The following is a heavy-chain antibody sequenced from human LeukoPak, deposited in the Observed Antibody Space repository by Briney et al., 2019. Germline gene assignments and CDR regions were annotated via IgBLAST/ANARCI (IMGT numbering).Heavy chain of an antibody. D-gene: IGHD1-7*01. CDR3: AKGAFGNYPYYYYGMDV. Sequence: GGSLRLSCAASGFTFSSCAMSWVRQAPGKGLEWVSAISGSGGSTYYADSVKGRFTISRDNSKNTLYLQMNSLRAEDTAVYYCAKGAFGNYPYYYYGMDVWGQGTTVTVSS. J-gene: IGHJ6*02. CDR2: ISGSGGST. CDR1: GFTFSSCA. V-gene: IGHV3-23*01.